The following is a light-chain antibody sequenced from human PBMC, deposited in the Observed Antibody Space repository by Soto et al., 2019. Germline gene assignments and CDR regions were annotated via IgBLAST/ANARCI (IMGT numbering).Light chain of an antibody. J-gene: IGKJ2*01. CDR1: QSVSSSY. V-gene: IGKV3-20*01. CDR3: QQYGRSPPYT. Sequence: EIVLTQSPGTLSLSPGERATLSCRASQSVSSSYLAWYQQKPGQAPRLLIYGASSRTTGIPDRFSGSGSGTDFTVTIISLELEEFVVYCFQQYGRSPPYTFGQGTKLEIK. CDR2: GAS.